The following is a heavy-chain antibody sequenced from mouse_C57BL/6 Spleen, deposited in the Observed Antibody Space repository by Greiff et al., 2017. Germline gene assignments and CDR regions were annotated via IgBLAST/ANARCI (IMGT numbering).Heavy chain of an antibody. J-gene: IGHJ1*03. V-gene: IGHV1-53*01. D-gene: IGHD2-2*01. CDR2: INPSNGGT. CDR3: ARGGYYGYFDV. Sequence: VQLQQPGTELVKPGASVKLSCKASGYTFTSYWLRWVKQRPGQGLEWIGNINPSNGGTNYNEKFKSKATLTVDKSSSTAYMQLRSLTTEDSAVYYCARGGYYGYFDVWGTGTTVTVSS. CDR1: GYTFTSYW.